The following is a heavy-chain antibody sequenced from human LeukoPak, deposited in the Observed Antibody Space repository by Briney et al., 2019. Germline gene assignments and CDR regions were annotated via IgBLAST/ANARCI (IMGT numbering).Heavy chain of an antibody. CDR1: GFTFSDYY. J-gene: IGHJ6*03. Sequence: GGSLRLSCAASGFTFSDYYMSWIRQAPGKGLEWVSYISSSGSTIYYADSAKGRFTISRDNAKNSLYLQMNSLRAEDTAVYYCARGLTSVFFYYYYYMDVWGKGTTVTVSS. CDR3: ARGLTSVFFYYYYYMDV. V-gene: IGHV3-11*04. D-gene: IGHD5/OR15-5a*01. CDR2: ISSSGSTI.